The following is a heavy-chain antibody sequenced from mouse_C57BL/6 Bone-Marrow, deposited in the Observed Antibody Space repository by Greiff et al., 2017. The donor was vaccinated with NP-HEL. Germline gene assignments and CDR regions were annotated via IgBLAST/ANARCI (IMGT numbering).Heavy chain of an antibody. J-gene: IGHJ1*03. V-gene: IGHV1-26*01. CDR2: INPNNGGT. D-gene: IGHD1-1*01. CDR3: ARVTTVVENLGWYFDV. Sequence: EVQLQQSGPELVKPGASVKISCKASGYTFTDYYMNWVKQSHGKSLEWIGDINPNNGGTSYNQKFKGKATLTVDKSSSTAYMELRSLTSEDSAVYYCARVTTVVENLGWYFDVWGTGTTVTVSS. CDR1: GYTFTDYY.